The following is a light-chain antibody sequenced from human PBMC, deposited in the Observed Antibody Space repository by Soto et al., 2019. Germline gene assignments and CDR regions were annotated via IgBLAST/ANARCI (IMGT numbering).Light chain of an antibody. CDR1: SSNIGSNT. CDR3: AAWDDSLNGLV. CDR2: SKN. Sequence: QAVVTQPPSASGTPGQRVTISCSGSSSNIGSNTVNWYQQLPGPSPKLRIYSKNQRPSGVPDRFAGAKSGTSASLAISGLQSEDEADYYCAAWDDSLNGLVFGTGTQLTVL. V-gene: IGLV1-44*01. J-gene: IGLJ1*01.